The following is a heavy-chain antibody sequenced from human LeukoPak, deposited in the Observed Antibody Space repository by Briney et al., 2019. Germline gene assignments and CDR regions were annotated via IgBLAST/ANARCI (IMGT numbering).Heavy chain of an antibody. CDR2: IKQDGSEK. V-gene: IGHV3-7*01. CDR3: ARFRALDY. Sequence: TGGSLRLSCAGSGFTFSSYWMSWVRQAPGKGLEWVANIKQDGSEKYYVDSVKGRFTISRDNTKNSLFLQMNSLRAEDTAVYYCARFRALDYWGQGTLVTVSS. CDR1: GFTFSSYW. D-gene: IGHD3-3*02. J-gene: IGHJ4*02.